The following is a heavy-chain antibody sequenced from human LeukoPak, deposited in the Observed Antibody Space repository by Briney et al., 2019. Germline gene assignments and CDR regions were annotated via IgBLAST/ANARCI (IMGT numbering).Heavy chain of an antibody. CDR3: ASIRDGYSDFDY. CDR2: IWYDGRKT. Sequence: GRSLRLSCAASGFKFSDYGMYWVRQAPGKGLEWEALIWYDGRKTHYGDSVKGRFTISRDNSKNTLYLQMNSLRAEDTAVYYCASIRDGYSDFDYWGQGTLVTVSS. CDR1: GFKFSDYG. J-gene: IGHJ4*02. D-gene: IGHD5-24*01. V-gene: IGHV3-33*01.